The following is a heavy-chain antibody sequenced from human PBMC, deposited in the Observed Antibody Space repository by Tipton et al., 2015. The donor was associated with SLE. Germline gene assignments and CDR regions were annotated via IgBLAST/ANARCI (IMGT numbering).Heavy chain of an antibody. CDR3: ARFSAVLR. J-gene: IGHJ4*02. CDR1: GFTFSSYA. CDR2: ISSSSSYI. V-gene: IGHV3-21*01. D-gene: IGHD3-10*01. Sequence: SLRLFCAASGFTFSSYAMSWVRQAPGKGLEWVSSISSSSSYIYYADSVKGRFTISRDNAKNSLYLQMKSLRAEDTAVYYCARFSAVLRWGQGTLVTVSS.